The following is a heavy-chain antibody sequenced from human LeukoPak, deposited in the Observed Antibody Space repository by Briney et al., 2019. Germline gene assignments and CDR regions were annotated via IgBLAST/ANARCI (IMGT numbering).Heavy chain of an antibody. D-gene: IGHD2-8*01. V-gene: IGHV1-18*01. CDR3: ARVQEVYANSLYYLYYMDA. CDR2: IASFDNGNT. J-gene: IGHJ6*03. Sequence: ASVKVSCKTSGYIFNNYGITWVRQAPGQGLEWMGWIASFDNGNTKYAQKFVDRVTMTKDKSTSTAYMDLKSLTSDDTAIYYCARVQEVYANSLYYLYYMDAWGKGTTVTVSS. CDR1: GYIFNNYG.